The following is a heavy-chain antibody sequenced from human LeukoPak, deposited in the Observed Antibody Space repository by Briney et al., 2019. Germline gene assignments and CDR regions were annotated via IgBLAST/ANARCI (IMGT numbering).Heavy chain of an antibody. V-gene: IGHV3-74*01. CDR2: INGDGSST. D-gene: IGHD2-21*02. CDR3: SSTVTAAL. CDR1: GFTFSSYW. Sequence: PGGSLRLSCAASGFTFSSYWMHWVRHAPGKGPVWVSRINGDGSSTIYADSVKGRFTISRDNAKNTLYLQMNGLRVDDTAVYYCSSTVTAALWGQGTLVTVSS. J-gene: IGHJ4*02.